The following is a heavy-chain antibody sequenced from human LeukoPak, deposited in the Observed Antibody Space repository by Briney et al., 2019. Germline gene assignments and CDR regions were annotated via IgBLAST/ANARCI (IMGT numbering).Heavy chain of an antibody. CDR1: GFTFDDYG. J-gene: IGHJ4*02. CDR2: INWNGGST. V-gene: IGHV3-20*04. CDR3: ASSIAAADTYFDY. D-gene: IGHD6-13*01. Sequence: RAGGSLRLSCAASGFTFDDYGMSWVRQAPGKGLEWVSGINWNGGSTGYADSVKGRFTISRDNAKNSLYLQMNSLRAEDTALYYCASSIAAADTYFDYWGQGTLVTVSS.